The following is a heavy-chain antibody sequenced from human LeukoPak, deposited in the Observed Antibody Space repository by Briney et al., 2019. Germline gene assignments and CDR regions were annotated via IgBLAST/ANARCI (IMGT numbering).Heavy chain of an antibody. CDR2: IYYSGST. D-gene: IGHD3-3*01. CDR1: GGSISSHY. V-gene: IGHV4-59*11. Sequence: SETLSLTCTVSGGSISSHYWSWIRQPPGKGLEWIGYIYYSGSTNYNPSLKSRVTISVDTSKNQFSLKLSSVTAADTAVYYCARAASTIFGVVIIRLYYYYMDVWGKGTTVTVSS. J-gene: IGHJ6*03. CDR3: ARAASTIFGVVIIRLYYYYMDV.